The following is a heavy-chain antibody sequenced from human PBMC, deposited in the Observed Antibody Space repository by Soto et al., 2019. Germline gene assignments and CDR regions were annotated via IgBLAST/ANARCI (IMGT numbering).Heavy chain of an antibody. D-gene: IGHD2-21*01. Sequence: NCTSSSAAIGHPSYYWGWVRKPPGKGLEWIGDIFYTGRTYYSPSLKSRVTISVDTSKEQFSLNLTSVTAADTAVYFCAGLTFMIAASSHDSRDF. J-gene: IGHJ1*01. CDR3: AGLTFMIAASSHDSRDF. V-gene: IGHV4-39*01. CDR2: IFYTGRT. CDR1: SAAIGHPSYY.